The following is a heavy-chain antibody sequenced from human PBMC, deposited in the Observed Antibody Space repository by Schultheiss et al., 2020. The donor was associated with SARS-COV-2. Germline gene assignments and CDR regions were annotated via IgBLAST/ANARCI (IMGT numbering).Heavy chain of an antibody. CDR1: GFTFSSYG. V-gene: IGHV3-21*04. D-gene: IGHD2-21*02. J-gene: IGHJ3*02. Sequence: GGSLRLSCAASGFTFSSYGMHWVRQAPGKGLEWVSSISSSSSYIYYADSVKGRFTISRDNSKNTLYLQMNSLRAEDTAVYYCAKTYCGGDCYREDAFDIWGQGTMVTVSS. CDR2: ISSSSSYI. CDR3: AKTYCGGDCYREDAFDI.